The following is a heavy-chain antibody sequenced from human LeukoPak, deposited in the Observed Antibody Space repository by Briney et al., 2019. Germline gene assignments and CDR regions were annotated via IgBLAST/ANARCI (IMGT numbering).Heavy chain of an antibody. CDR3: ARFVVVPADHSDYYGMDV. V-gene: IGHV4-31*03. D-gene: IGHD2-2*01. CDR1: GGSISYGGYY. CDR2: IFNSGTT. Sequence: SETLSLTCTVSGGSISYGGYYWIWIRQHPGKGLEWIEKIFNSGTTHYNPSLTSRVSISIDTSKNQFSLRLNSVTAADTAVYYCARFVVVPADHSDYYGMDVRGQGTTVTVSS. J-gene: IGHJ6*02.